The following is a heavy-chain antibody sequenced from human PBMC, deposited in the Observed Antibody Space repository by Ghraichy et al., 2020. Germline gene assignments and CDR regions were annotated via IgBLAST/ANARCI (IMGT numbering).Heavy chain of an antibody. CDR3: AKDRVALEYYFDY. Sequence: GGSLRLSCAASGFTFSSYGMHWVRQAPGKGLEWVAVISYDGSNKYYADSVKGRFTISRDNSKNTLYLQMNSLRAEDTAVYYCAKDRVALEYYFDYWGQGTLVTVSS. J-gene: IGHJ4*02. V-gene: IGHV3-30*18. D-gene: IGHD3-3*01. CDR2: ISYDGSNK. CDR1: GFTFSSYG.